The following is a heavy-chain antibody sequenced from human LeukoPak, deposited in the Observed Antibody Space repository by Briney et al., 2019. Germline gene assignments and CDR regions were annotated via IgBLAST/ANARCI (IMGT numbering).Heavy chain of an antibody. CDR2: IKSKTDGGTT. J-gene: IGHJ3*02. CDR1: GFSFSNAW. D-gene: IGHD7-27*01. CDR3: TALWGFAFDI. Sequence: GGSLRLSCAASGFSFSNAWMSWVRQAPGKGLEWVGRIKSKTDGGTTDYAAPVKGRFTISRDDSKNTLYLHMSSLKTEDTAVYYCTALWGFAFDIWGQGTLVTVFS. V-gene: IGHV3-15*01.